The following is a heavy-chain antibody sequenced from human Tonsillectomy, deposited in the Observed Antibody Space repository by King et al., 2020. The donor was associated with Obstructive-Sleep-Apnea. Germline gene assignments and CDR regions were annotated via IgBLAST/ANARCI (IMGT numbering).Heavy chain of an antibody. Sequence: LQLQESGPGLVKPSETLSLTCTVSGGSISSSSYYWGWIRQPPGKGLEWIESIYYTGSTYYNPSLKSRVTISLDTSKNQFSLKLSSVTAADTAVYYCASVRYSYVYLSAFDIWGQGTMVTVSS. CDR1: GGSISSSSYY. J-gene: IGHJ3*02. CDR2: IYYTGST. CDR3: ASVRYSYVYLSAFDI. D-gene: IGHD5-18*01. V-gene: IGHV4-39*07.